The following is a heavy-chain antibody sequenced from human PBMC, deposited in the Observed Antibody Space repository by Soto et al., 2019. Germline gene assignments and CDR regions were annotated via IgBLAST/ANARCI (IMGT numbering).Heavy chain of an antibody. V-gene: IGHV3-48*01. CDR3: AREEGLLNWFDP. Sequence: GGSLRLSCAAPGFTFSSYSMNWVRQAPGKGLEWVSYISSSSSTIYYADSVKGRFTISRDNAKNSLYLQMNRLRAEDTAVYYCAREEGLLNWFDPWGQGTLVTVSS. CDR1: GFTFSSYS. J-gene: IGHJ5*02. D-gene: IGHD1-26*01. CDR2: ISSSSSTI.